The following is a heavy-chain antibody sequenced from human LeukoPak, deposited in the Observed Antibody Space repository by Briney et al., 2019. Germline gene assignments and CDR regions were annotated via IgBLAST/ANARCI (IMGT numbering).Heavy chain of an antibody. CDR1: GFTFSSHR. D-gene: IGHD3-16*01. CDR3: AKDDAWGRYKD. Sequence: GGSVRLSCAASGFTFSSHRMNWVRQAPGKGLEWVSGISPSGGITYYTDSVKGRFTISRDNSKNTVSLQMNSLRGDDTAVYYCAKDDAWGRYKDWGQGTLVTVSS. J-gene: IGHJ1*01. V-gene: IGHV3-23*01. CDR2: ISPSGGIT.